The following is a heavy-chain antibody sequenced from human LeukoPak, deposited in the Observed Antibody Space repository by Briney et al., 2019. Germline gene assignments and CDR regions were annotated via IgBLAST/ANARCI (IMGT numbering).Heavy chain of an antibody. CDR3: ATEIVVVPAAIHYFDY. Sequence: GGSLRLSCAASGFTFSGDWMSCVRQAPGKGLGWVANIKQDGSEKYYVDSVKGRFTISRDNAKNSMYLHMNSLRAEDTAVYYCATEIVVVPAAIHYFDYWGQGTLVTVSS. CDR1: GFTFSGDW. CDR2: IKQDGSEK. J-gene: IGHJ4*02. V-gene: IGHV3-7*01. D-gene: IGHD2-2*01.